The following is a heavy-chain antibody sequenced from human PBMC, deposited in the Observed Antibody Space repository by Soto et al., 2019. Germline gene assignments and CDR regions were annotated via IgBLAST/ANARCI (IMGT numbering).Heavy chain of an antibody. CDR2: IDPSDSYT. CDR3: ARHGGSEDAAADPDVWYYSYGMYV. J-gene: IGHJ6*02. V-gene: IGHV5-10-1*01. D-gene: IGHD6-13*01. Sequence: GESLKISCKGSGYSFTSYWISWVRQMPGKGLEWMGRIDPSDSYTNYSPSFQGHVTISADKSISTAYLQWSSLKASDTAMYYCARHGGSEDAAADPDVWYYSYGMYVWGQGTTVTVSS. CDR1: GYSFTSYW.